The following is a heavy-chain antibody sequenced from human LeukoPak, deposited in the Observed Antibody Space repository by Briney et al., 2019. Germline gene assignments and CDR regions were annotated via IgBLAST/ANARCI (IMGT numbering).Heavy chain of an antibody. V-gene: IGHV1-69*05. Sequence: SVKVSCEASGGTFSSYAISWVRQAPGQGLEWMGGIIPIFGKANYAQKFQGRVTITTDESTSTAYMELSSLRSEDTAVYYCARAWAACGGDCYSLFGFDYWGQGTLVTVSS. CDR3: ARAWAACGGDCYSLFGFDY. CDR2: IIPIFGKA. J-gene: IGHJ4*02. CDR1: GGTFSSYA. D-gene: IGHD2-21*02.